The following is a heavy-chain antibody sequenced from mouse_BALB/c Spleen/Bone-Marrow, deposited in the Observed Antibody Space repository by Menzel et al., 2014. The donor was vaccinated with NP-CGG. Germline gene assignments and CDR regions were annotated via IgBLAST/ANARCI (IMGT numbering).Heavy chain of an antibody. J-gene: IGHJ4*01. CDR3: ARVPLFRYGSSYGMDY. CDR2: IWAGGST. CDR1: GFSLTSYG. D-gene: IGHD1-1*01. V-gene: IGHV2-9*02. Sequence: VKLVESGPGLVAPSQSLSFTCTVSGFSLTSYGVHWVRQPPGKGLEWLGVIWAGGSTNYNSALMSRLSISKDNSKSQVFLKMNTLQTDDTAMYYCARVPLFRYGSSYGMDYWGQGTSVTVSS.